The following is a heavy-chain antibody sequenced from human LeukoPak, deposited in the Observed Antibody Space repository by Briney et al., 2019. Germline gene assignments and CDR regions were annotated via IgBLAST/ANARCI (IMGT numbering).Heavy chain of an antibody. CDR1: GIAFNTSG. Sequence: GRLLRLSCAAPGIAFNTSGMPWVRQAPGQGPEWVAPIMHDGRHKFYSNSVRGQFSMSRDNSKNTVSLQMNNLRPEETAVYYCARGIFGSGSYPDFWGQGTLVTVSS. CDR2: IMHDGRHK. J-gene: IGHJ4*02. D-gene: IGHD3-10*01. CDR3: ARGIFGSGSYPDF. V-gene: IGHV3-33*01.